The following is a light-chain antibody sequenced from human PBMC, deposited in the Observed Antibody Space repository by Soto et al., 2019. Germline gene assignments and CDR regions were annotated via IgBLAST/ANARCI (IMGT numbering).Light chain of an antibody. CDR1: QSVRSGH. V-gene: IGKV3-20*01. Sequence: EIVLTQSPGSLSLSPGERATLSCRASQSVRSGHLAWYQQKPGQAPTLLIYGASYRATGNPDRFSGTGSGTDFSLPISRLEPEDSAVYYCQQYGTSYTFGQGTKLQIK. CDR3: QQYGTSYT. J-gene: IGKJ2*01. CDR2: GAS.